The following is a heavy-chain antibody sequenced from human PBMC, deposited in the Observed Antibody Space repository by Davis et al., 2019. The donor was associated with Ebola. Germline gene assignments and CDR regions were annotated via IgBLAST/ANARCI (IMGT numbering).Heavy chain of an antibody. Sequence: SVQVSCKASGGTFNSYAISWVRQAPGQGLEWMGGIIPIFGTANYAQKFQGRVTITADESTSTAYMELSSLRSEDTAVYYCARDRGVTTDRRYYYYYGMDVWGQGTTVTVSS. CDR2: IIPIFGTA. J-gene: IGHJ6*02. CDR1: GGTFNSYA. CDR3: ARDRGVTTDRRYYYYYGMDV. D-gene: IGHD4-17*01. V-gene: IGHV1-69*13.